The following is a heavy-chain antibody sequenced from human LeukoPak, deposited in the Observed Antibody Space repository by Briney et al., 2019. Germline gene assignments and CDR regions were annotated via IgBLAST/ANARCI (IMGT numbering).Heavy chain of an antibody. Sequence: SETLSLTCTVSGGSISSYYWSWIRQPPGKGLEWIGYIYYSGSTNYNPSLKGRVTISVDASKNQFSLKLSSVTAADTAVYYCARQSGQWLVQYYFDYWGQGTLVTVSS. CDR1: GGSISSYY. D-gene: IGHD6-19*01. CDR2: IYYSGST. V-gene: IGHV4-59*08. CDR3: ARQSGQWLVQYYFDY. J-gene: IGHJ4*02.